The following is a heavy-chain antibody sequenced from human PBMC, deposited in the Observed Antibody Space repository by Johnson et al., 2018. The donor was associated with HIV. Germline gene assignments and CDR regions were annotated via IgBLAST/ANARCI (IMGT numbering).Heavy chain of an antibody. CDR2: ISYDGSNK. V-gene: IGHV3-30*18. CDR3: AKVSSWYFLRAFDI. Sequence: QVQLVESGGGLVQPGGSLRLSCAASGFTFSSYGMHWVRQAPGKGLEWVAVISYDGSNKYYADSVKGRFTISRDNSKNTLYLQMNSLRAEDTAVYYCAKVSSWYFLRAFDIWGQGTVVTVSS. CDR1: GFTFSSYG. D-gene: IGHD6-13*01. J-gene: IGHJ3*02.